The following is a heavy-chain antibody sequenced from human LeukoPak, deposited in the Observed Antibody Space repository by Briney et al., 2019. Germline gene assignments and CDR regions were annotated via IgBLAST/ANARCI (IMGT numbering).Heavy chain of an antibody. CDR1: GGSISSYY. D-gene: IGHD3-10*01. J-gene: IGHJ5*02. CDR2: IYYSGST. CDR3: ARVEPNYYYGSGSYYKDRRWFDP. V-gene: IGHV4-59*12. Sequence: PSETLSLTCTVSGGSISSYYWSWIRQPPGKGLEWIGYIYYSGSTNYNPSLKSRVTISVDTSKNQFSLKLSSVTAADTAVYYCARVEPNYYYGSGSYYKDRRWFDPWGQGTLVTVSP.